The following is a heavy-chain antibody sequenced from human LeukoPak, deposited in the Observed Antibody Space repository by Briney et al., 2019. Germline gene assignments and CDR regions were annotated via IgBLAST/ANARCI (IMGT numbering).Heavy chain of an antibody. CDR3: ARGLGFSGYYPSFDY. D-gene: IGHD3-22*01. V-gene: IGHV1-18*01. CDR2: ISAYNGNT. J-gene: IGHJ4*02. Sequence: ASVKVSRRASGYTFTSYDINWVRQATGQGLEWMGWISAYNGNTNYAQKLQGRVTMTTDTSTSTAYMELRSLRSDDTAVYYCARGLGFSGYYPSFDYWGQGTLVTVSS. CDR1: GYTFTSYD.